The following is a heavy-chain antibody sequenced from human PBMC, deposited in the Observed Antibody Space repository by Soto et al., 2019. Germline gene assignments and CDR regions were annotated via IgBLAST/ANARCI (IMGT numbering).Heavy chain of an antibody. CDR2: ISRGSSVI. V-gene: IGHV3-11*01. CDR3: ASDSFGVDLGY. Sequence: PGGSLRLSCVASGSTFSDYYMSWIRQAPGKGLEWVSYISRGSSVIYYADSVKGRFTVSRDDAQNSLYLQMNSLRAEDTAVYYCASDSFGVDLGYWGQGTLVTVSS. CDR1: GSTFSDYY. J-gene: IGHJ4*02. D-gene: IGHD2-8*01.